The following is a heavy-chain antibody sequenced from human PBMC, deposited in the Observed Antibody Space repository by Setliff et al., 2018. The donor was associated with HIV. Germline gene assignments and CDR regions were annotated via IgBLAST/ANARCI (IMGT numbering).Heavy chain of an antibody. J-gene: IGHJ4*02. Sequence: SETLSLTCTVSGGSISSYYWSWIRQPAGKGLEWIGRIYTSGSNTNYADSVKGRFTISRDNSKNTLYLQMNSLRAEDTAVYYCAKDPRAAVATICDYWGQGTLVTVS. V-gene: IGHV4-4*07. D-gene: IGHD5-12*01. CDR3: AKDPRAAVATICDY. CDR2: IYTSGSNT. CDR1: GGSISSYY.